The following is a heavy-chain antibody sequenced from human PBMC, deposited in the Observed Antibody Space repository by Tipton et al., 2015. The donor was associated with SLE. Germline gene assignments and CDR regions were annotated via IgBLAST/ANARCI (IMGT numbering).Heavy chain of an antibody. V-gene: IGHV4-39*07. CDR3: ARDLKY. J-gene: IGHJ4*02. CDR1: GGSISSSSYY. CDR2: IYYSGST. Sequence: TLSLTCTVSGGSISSSSYYWGWIRQPPGKGLEWIGSIYYSGSTYYNPSLKSRVTISVDTSKNQFSLKLTSVTAADTAVYYCARDLKYWGQGTLVIVSS.